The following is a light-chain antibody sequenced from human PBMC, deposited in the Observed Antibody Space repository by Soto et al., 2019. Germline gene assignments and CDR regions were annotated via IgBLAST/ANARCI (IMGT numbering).Light chain of an antibody. J-gene: IGKJ3*01. CDR1: QDISNF. V-gene: IGKV1-33*01. Sequence: DIQMTQSASSLLASVGASVAITCRASQDISNFLNWYQQTPGKAPKLLTYDASDLETVVPSRFSGTGSGTDFTFTISNVKPEDTATYYCQQYDSLPFTFGPGTKVDIK. CDR3: QQYDSLPFT. CDR2: DAS.